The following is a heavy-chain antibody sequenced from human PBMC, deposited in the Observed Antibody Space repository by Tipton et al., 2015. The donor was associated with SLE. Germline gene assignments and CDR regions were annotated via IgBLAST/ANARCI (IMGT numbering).Heavy chain of an antibody. CDR2: IYYSGST. J-gene: IGHJ3*02. CDR1: GGSISSYY. V-gene: IGHV4-59*01. CDR3: ARGRGRGSSGWEGAFDI. Sequence: TLSLTCTVSGGSISSYYWSWIRQPPGKGLEWIGYIYYSGSTNYNPPLKSRVTISVDTSKNQFSLKLSSVTAADTAVYYCARGRGRGSSGWEGAFDIWGQGTMVTVSS. D-gene: IGHD6-19*01.